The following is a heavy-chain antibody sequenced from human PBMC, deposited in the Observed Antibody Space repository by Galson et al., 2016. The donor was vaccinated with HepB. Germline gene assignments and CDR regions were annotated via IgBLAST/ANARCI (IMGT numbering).Heavy chain of an antibody. CDR1: VSSISSGDYY. J-gene: IGHJ4*02. D-gene: IGHD4-17*01. CDR2: IYYSGST. V-gene: IGHV4-30-4*01. Sequence: PLSLPCTVSVSSISSGDYYWSWIRQPPGKGLEWIGYIYYSGSTYYKPSLQSRVITSVDTSKNQFSLRLSSVTAADTAVYYYARGVYGDHAPDYWGLGILVIVSS. CDR3: ARGVYGDHAPDY.